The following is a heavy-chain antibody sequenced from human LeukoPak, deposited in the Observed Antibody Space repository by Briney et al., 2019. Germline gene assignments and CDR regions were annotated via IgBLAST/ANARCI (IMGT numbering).Heavy chain of an antibody. D-gene: IGHD6-6*01. CDR3: ARDKGTSYLSSFDY. CDR1: GFTLSSYA. J-gene: IGHJ4*02. CDR2: ISVSGNT. V-gene: IGHV3-23*01. Sequence: PGGSLRLSCAASGFTLSSYAMSWVRQGPGKGLEWVSAISVSGNTYHADSVKGRFTISRDSSKNTLYLQMNSLRAADTAVYYCARDKGTSYLSSFDYWGQGTLVTVSS.